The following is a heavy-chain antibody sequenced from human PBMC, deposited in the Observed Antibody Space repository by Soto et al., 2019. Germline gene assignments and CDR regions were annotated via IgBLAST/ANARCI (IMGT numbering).Heavy chain of an antibody. V-gene: IGHV4-34*01. CDR1: GGSFSGFH. CDR2: IHHDGNI. J-gene: IGHJ3*02. CDR3: ARCHMWQQVVSRAFSI. Sequence: QVQLQQWGAGLLKPSETLSLTCAVSGGSFSGFHWTWVRQSPGKGLEWIGQIHHDGNIDSNPSLGSRRTLFIDTSKNLYSLTLSSVPTADPAVYYRARCHMWQQVVSRAFSIWGQGSMVTVSS. D-gene: IGHD3-22*01.